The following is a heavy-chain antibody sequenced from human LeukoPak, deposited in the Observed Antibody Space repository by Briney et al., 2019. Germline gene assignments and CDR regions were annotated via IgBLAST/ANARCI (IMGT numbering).Heavy chain of an antibody. Sequence: ASVTVSCKASGYTFTSYGISWVRQAPGQGLEWMGWISAYNGNTNYAQKLQGRVTMTTDTSTSTAYMELRSLRSDDTAVYYCAREVITFGGVIVSTYYFDYWGQGTLVTVSS. CDR2: ISAYNGNT. V-gene: IGHV1-18*01. CDR3: AREVITFGGVIVSTYYFDY. J-gene: IGHJ4*02. CDR1: GYTFTSYG. D-gene: IGHD3-16*02.